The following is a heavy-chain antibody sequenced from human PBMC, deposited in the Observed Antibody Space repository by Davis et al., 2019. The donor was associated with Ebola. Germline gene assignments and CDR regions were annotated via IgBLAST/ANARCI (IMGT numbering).Heavy chain of an antibody. CDR2: IRNDGSNE. V-gene: IGHV3-30*02. J-gene: IGHJ4*02. Sequence: GESLKISCAASGYTIRTYGMHWVRQAPGKALEWVAFIRNDGSNEYYADSVKGRFTISRDNSKSTLYLQMNSLTAEDTAVYYCVRTTYGAPEYWGQGTQVTVSS. CDR1: GYTIRTYG. D-gene: IGHD1-7*01. CDR3: VRTTYGAPEY.